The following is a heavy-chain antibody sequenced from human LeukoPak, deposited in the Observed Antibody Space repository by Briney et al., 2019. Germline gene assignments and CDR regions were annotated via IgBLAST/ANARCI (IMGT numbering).Heavy chain of an antibody. V-gene: IGHV4-39*07. CDR3: ARHSSGWYYFDY. CDR2: IYYSGST. D-gene: IGHD6-19*01. CDR1: GGSISSSSYY. J-gene: IGHJ4*02. Sequence: PSETLSLTCTVSGGSISSSSYYWGWIRQPPGKGLEWIGSIYYSGSTYYNPSLKSRVTISVDTSKNQFSLKLSSVTAADTAVYYCARHSSGWYYFDYWGQGTLVTVSS.